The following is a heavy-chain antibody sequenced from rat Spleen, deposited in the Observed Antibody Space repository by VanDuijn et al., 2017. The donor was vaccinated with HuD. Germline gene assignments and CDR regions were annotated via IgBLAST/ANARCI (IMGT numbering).Heavy chain of an antibody. CDR1: FYSITSSYR. CDR3: ARLSYYGYNYFDY. V-gene: IGHV3-3*01. J-gene: IGHJ2*01. CDR2: INSAGST. D-gene: IGHD1-7*01. Sequence: EVQLQESGPGLVKPSQSLSLTCSVTFYSITSSYRWSWVRKFPGNKLEWMGYINSAGSTNYNPTLKSQIYITRDTSKNQFFLQFTSVIIEDTATYYCARLSYYGYNYFDYWGQGVMVTVSS.